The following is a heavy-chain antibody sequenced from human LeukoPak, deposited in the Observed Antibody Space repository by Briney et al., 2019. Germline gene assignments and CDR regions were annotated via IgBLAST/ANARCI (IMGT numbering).Heavy chain of an antibody. CDR1: GFTFSVHY. D-gene: IGHD3-16*01. Sequence: GGSLRLSCEASGFTFSVHYMTWIRQAPGKGLQWISYISNDGTKTYYADSVRGRFTISRDNGKNLVYLQMNSLRVEDTAVYYCARVFSHWGWPGDYYFDYWGQGSLVTVSS. CDR3: ARVFSHWGWPGDYYFDY. J-gene: IGHJ4*02. CDR2: ISNDGTKT. V-gene: IGHV3-11*04.